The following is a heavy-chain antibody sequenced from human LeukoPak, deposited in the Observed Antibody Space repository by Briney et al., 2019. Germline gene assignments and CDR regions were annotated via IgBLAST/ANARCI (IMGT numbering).Heavy chain of an antibody. CDR3: AREGDGYNSFYYFDY. CDR2: IYYSGST. CDR1: GGSISSYY. V-gene: IGHV4-59*01. Sequence: PSETLSLTCTVSGGSISSYYWSLIRQPPGKGLEWIGYIYYSGSTNYNPSLKSQVTISVDTSKNQFSLKLSSVTAADTAVYYCAREGDGYNSFYYFDYWGQGTLVTVSS. D-gene: IGHD5-24*01. J-gene: IGHJ4*02.